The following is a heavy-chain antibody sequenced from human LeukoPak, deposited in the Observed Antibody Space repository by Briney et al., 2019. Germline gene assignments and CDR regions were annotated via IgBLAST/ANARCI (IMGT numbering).Heavy chain of an antibody. CDR3: ARAPYYYDSSGYYRWWYFDL. CDR2: IYYSGST. Sequence: SETLSPTCTVSGGSISSYYWSWIRQPPGKGLEWIGYIYYSGSTYYNPSLKSRVTISVDTSKNQFSLKLSSVTAADTAVYYCARAPYYYDSSGYYRWWYFDLWGRGTLVTVSS. J-gene: IGHJ2*01. V-gene: IGHV4-59*08. D-gene: IGHD3-22*01. CDR1: GGSISSYY.